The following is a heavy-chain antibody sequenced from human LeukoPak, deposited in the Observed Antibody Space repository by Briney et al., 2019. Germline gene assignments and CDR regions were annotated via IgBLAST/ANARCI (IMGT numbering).Heavy chain of an antibody. CDR3: ARSVRFLEWPQHYYMDV. D-gene: IGHD3-3*01. CDR2: IKQDGSVK. V-gene: IGHV3-7*01. CDR1: GFTFSSYW. J-gene: IGHJ6*03. Sequence: GGSLRLSCAASGFTFSSYWMSWVRQAPGKGLEWVANIKQDGSVKYYVDSVKGRFTISRDNAKNSLYLQMNSLRAEDTAVYYCARSVRFLEWPQHYYMDVWGKGTTVTVSS.